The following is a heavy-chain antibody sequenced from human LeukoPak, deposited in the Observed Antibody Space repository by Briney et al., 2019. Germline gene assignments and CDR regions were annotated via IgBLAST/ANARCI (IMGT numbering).Heavy chain of an antibody. CDR3: AKGGESSGYYGGPDY. V-gene: IGHV3-7*01. D-gene: IGHD3-22*01. J-gene: IGHJ4*02. CDR1: GFTFSSYW. CDR2: IKQDGSEK. Sequence: GGSLRLSCAASGFTFSSYWMCWVRQAPGKGLEWVANIKQDGSEKYYVDSVKGRFTISRDNSKNTLYLQMNSLRAEDTAVYYCAKGGESSGYYGGPDYWGQGTLVTVSS.